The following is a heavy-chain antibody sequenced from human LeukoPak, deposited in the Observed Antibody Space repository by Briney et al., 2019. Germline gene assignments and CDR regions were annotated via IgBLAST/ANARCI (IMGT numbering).Heavy chain of an antibody. Sequence: AGGSLRLSCAASGFTVSSNYMSWVRQAPGKGLEWVSVIYSGGSTYYADSVKGRFTISRDNSKNTLYLQMNSLRAEDTAVYYCARDLREDNYDILTGYYTPYYFDYWGQGTLVTVSS. CDR3: ARDLREDNYDILTGYYTPYYFDY. D-gene: IGHD3-9*01. V-gene: IGHV3-66*01. J-gene: IGHJ4*02. CDR2: IYSGGST. CDR1: GFTVSSNY.